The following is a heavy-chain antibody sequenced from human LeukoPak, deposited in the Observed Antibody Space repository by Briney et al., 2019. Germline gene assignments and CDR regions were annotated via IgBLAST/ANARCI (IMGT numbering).Heavy chain of an antibody. CDR3: ATGYCSVGSCYSDAFYI. J-gene: IGHJ3*02. CDR2: TYFSSTWYN. CDR1: GDSFTSNSAA. V-gene: IGHV6-1*01. Sequence: SQTLSLTCAISGDSFTSNSAAWNWIRQSPSRGLEWLRRTYFSSTWYNDYAVSVKSRITVNPNTSTNQFFLQLNSETPEDKSVYYCATGYCSVGSCYSDAFYISGQGKMVTVSS. D-gene: IGHD2-15*01.